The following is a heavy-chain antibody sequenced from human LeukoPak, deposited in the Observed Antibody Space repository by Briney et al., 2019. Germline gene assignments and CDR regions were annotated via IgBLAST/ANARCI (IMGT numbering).Heavy chain of an antibody. CDR2: INHSGST. V-gene: IGHV4-34*01. Sequence: SETLSLTCAVYGGSFSGYYWSWIRQPPGKGLEWIGEINHSGSTNYNPSLKSRVTISVDTSKNQFSLKLSSVTAADTAVYYCAREEVEASFDYWGQETLVTVSS. J-gene: IGHJ4*02. CDR1: GGSFSGYY. CDR3: AREEVEASFDY. D-gene: IGHD1-26*01.